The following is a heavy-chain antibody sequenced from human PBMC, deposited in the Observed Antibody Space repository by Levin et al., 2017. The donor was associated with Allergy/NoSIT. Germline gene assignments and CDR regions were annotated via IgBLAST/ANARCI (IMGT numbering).Heavy chain of an antibody. V-gene: IGHV1-8*01. CDR1: GYTFTSYD. CDR2: MNPNSGNT. J-gene: IGHJ4*02. Sequence: PGESLKISCKASGYTFTSYDINWVRQATGQGLEWMGWMNPNSGNTGYAQKFQGRVTMTRNTSISTAYMELSSLRSEDTAVYYCARVSCSGGSCYNDYWGQGTLVTVSS. CDR3: ARVSCSGGSCYNDY. D-gene: IGHD2-15*01.